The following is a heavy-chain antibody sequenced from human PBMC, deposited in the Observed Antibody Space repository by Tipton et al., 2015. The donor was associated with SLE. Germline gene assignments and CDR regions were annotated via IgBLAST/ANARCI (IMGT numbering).Heavy chain of an antibody. CDR1: GFTFSSYG. D-gene: IGHD2-8*01. J-gene: IGHJ3*02. V-gene: IGHV3-30*02. CDR3: AATGHSPIAFDI. Sequence: SLRLSCAASGFTFSSYGMHWVRQAPGKGLEWVAFIRYDGSNKYYADPVKGRFTISRDNSKNTLYLQMNSLRAEDTAVYYCAATGHSPIAFDIWGQGTMVTVSS. CDR2: IRYDGSNK.